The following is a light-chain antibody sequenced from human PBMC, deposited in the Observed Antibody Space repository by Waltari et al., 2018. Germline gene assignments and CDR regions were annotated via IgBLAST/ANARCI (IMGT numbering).Light chain of an antibody. CDR2: TAS. CDR1: QTISSY. V-gene: IGKV1-39*01. CDR3: QQSNSIPLT. Sequence: DIQMTQSQSSLSASVGDRVTITCRASQTISSYLNWFQQKPGKAPKLLIYTASNLQSGVPSRFSGSGSGTDFTLTISSLQPEDFATYYCQQSNSIPLTFGGGTKVEIK. J-gene: IGKJ4*01.